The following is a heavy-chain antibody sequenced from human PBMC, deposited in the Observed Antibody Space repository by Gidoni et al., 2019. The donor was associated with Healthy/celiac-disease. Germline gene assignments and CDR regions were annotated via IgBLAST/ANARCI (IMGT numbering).Heavy chain of an antibody. CDR1: GFTFSSYD. V-gene: IGHV3-13*01. CDR3: ARGTQDGMDV. CDR2: IGTAGDT. J-gene: IGHJ6*02. Sequence: EVQLVESGGVLVQPGGSLSLPCASSGFTFSSYDMHWVRQATGKGLEWVSAIGTAGDTYYPGSVKGRFTISRENAKNSLYLQMNSLRAGDTAVYYCARGTQDGMDVWGQGTTVTVSS.